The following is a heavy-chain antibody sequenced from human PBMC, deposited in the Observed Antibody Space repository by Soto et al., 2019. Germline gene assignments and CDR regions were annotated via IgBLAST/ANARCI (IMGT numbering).Heavy chain of an antibody. CDR1: GGSISSGGYY. CDR3: ARVRSEAATNFYYYYYYGMDV. V-gene: IGHV4-31*03. J-gene: IGHJ6*02. CDR2: IYYSGST. D-gene: IGHD2-15*01. Sequence: LSLTCTVSGGSISSGGYYWSWVRQHPGKGLEWIGYIYYSGSTYYNPSLKSRVTISVDTSKNQFSLKLSSVTAADTAVYYCARVRSEAATNFYYYYYYGMDVWGQGTTVTVSS.